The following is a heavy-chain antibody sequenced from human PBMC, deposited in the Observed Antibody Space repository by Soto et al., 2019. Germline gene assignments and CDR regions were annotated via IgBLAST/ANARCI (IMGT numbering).Heavy chain of an antibody. CDR2: IYYIGIT. D-gene: IGHD3-3*01. CDR1: GGCISSGDYY. Sequence: SETLSLACTVSGGCISSGDYYWSWILQPPGKGLEWIWYIYYIGITYYNPSLKSRVTISVHTSNNQFSLKLSSVTAADTAVYYCARAIIHGRGIADYYYYGMDVWGQGTTVTVS. J-gene: IGHJ6*02. V-gene: IGHV4-30-4*01. CDR3: ARAIIHGRGIADYYYYGMDV.